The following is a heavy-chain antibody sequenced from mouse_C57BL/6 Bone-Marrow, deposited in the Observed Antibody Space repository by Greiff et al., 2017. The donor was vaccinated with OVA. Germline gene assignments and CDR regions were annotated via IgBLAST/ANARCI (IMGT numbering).Heavy chain of an antibody. D-gene: IGHD2-2*01. J-gene: IGHJ2*01. CDR3: AREDGYAYFDY. CDR1: GYTFTSYW. Sequence: VQLQQPGAELVKPGASVKLSCKASGYTFTSYWMQWVKQRPGQGLEWIGEIDPSDSYTNYNQKFKGKATLTVDTSSSTAYMTLSSLTSEDSAVYYCAREDGYAYFDYWGQGTTLTVSS. CDR2: IDPSDSYT. V-gene: IGHV1-50*01.